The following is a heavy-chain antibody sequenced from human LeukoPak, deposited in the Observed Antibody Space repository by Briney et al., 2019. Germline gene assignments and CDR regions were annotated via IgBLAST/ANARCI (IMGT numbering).Heavy chain of an antibody. J-gene: IGHJ4*02. CDR2: ISAYNGNT. D-gene: IGHD4-17*01. CDR1: GYTFTSYG. V-gene: IGHV1-18*01. Sequence: ASVKVFCKASGYTFTSYGISWVRQAPGQGLEWMGWISAYNGNTNCAQKLQGRVTMTTDTSTSTAYMELRSLRSDDTAVYYCAREPNDYGDSNIDYWGQGALVTVSS. CDR3: AREPNDYGDSNIDY.